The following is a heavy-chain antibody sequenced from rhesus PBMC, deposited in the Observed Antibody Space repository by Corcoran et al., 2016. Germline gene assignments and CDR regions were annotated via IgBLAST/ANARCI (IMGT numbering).Heavy chain of an antibody. Sequence: QLQLQESGPGLVKPSETVSLTCAVSGGSISSNYWSWIRQPPGQGLVWIGRISGSGGSTDYNPSLKSRVTISTDTSKNQFSLALSSVTAADTAVYYCARDMRYSGLDYWGQGVLVTVSS. CDR3: ARDMRYSGLDY. V-gene: IGHV4-173*01. CDR2: ISGSGGST. CDR1: GGSISSNY. D-gene: IGHD5-24*01. J-gene: IGHJ4*01.